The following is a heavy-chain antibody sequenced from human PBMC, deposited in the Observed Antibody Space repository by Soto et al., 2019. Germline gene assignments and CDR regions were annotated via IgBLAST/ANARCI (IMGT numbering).Heavy chain of an antibody. V-gene: IGHV3-30*18. Sequence: QVQLVESGGGVVQPGRSLRLSCAASGFTFSSYGMHWVRQAPGKGLEWVAVISYVGSNKYYADSVKGRFTISRDNSKNTLYLQMNSLRAEDTAVYYCAKDLYPPSIAAAGRGAFDIWGQGTMVTVSS. CDR1: GFTFSSYG. D-gene: IGHD6-13*01. CDR2: ISYVGSNK. CDR3: AKDLYPPSIAAAGRGAFDI. J-gene: IGHJ3*02.